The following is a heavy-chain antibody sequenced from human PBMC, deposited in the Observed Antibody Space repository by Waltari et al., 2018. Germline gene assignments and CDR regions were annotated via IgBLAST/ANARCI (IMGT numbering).Heavy chain of an antibody. CDR3: ARANSYGPYYYYYYGMDV. D-gene: IGHD5-18*01. CDR2: MNPNSGNT. J-gene: IGHJ6*02. Sequence: QVQLVQSGAEVKKPGASVKVSCTASGYTFTSYDINWVRQATGQGLDWMGWMNPNSGNTGYAQKFQGRVTMTRNTSISTAYMELSSLRSEDTAVYYCARANSYGPYYYYYYGMDVWGQGTTVTVSS. V-gene: IGHV1-8*02. CDR1: GYTFTSYD.